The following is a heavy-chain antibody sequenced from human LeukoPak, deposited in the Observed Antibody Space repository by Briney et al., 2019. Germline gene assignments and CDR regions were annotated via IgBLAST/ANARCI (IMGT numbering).Heavy chain of an antibody. Sequence: PSETLSLTCTVSGGSISSYYWSWIRQPPGKGLEWIGYIYYSGSTNYNPSLKSRVTISVDTSKNQFSLKLSSVTAADTAVYYCARISNSGYSYVHLIFDCWGQGTLVTVSS. CDR2: IYYSGST. V-gene: IGHV4-59*08. D-gene: IGHD5-18*01. CDR3: ARISNSGYSYVHLIFDC. J-gene: IGHJ4*02. CDR1: GGSISSYY.